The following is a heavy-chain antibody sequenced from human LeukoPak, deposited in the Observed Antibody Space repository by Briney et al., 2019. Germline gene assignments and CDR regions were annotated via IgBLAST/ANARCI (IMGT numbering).Heavy chain of an antibody. CDR2: IKKDGSEQ. CDR3: ARDLGASGSFDY. V-gene: IGHV3-7*04. Sequence: GGSLRLSCAASRFIFSTFWMHWVRQAPGKGLEWVASIKKDGSEQYYVDSVKGRFTISRDNAKDSIYLQMNSLRVEDTAVYYCARDLGASGSFDYWGQGTLVTVFS. J-gene: IGHJ4*02. CDR1: RFIFSTFW. D-gene: IGHD1-26*01.